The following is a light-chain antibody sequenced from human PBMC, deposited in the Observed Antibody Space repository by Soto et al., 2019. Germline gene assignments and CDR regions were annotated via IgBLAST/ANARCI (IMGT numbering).Light chain of an antibody. CDR3: QQHAGSPWT. CDR2: DAS. Sequence: EIVLTQSPATLSLSPGERATLSCRASQSVSSYLAWYQQKPGQAPRLLIYDASSRATGVPARFSGSGSGTDFTLTISRLEPEDFAVYYCQQHAGSPWTLGQGTKVDIK. CDR1: QSVSSY. V-gene: IGKV3-11*01. J-gene: IGKJ1*01.